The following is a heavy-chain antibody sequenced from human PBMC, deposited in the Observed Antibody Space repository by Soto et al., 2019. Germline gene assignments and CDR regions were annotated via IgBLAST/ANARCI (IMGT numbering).Heavy chain of an antibody. CDR2: IWYDGSNK. D-gene: IGHD4-17*01. CDR1: GFTFSSYG. J-gene: IGHJ6*02. CDR3: ARETTVTGVGYYYYYYGMDV. Sequence: QVQLVESGGGVVQPGRSLRLSCAASGFTFSSYGMHWVRQAPGKGLEWVAVIWYDGSNKYYADSVKGRFTISRDNSKNTLYLQMNSLRAEDTAVYYCARETTVTGVGYYYYYYGMDVWGQGTTVTVSS. V-gene: IGHV3-33*01.